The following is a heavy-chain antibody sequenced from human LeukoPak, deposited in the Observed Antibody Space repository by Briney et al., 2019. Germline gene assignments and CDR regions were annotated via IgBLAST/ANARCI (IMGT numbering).Heavy chain of an antibody. J-gene: IGHJ4*02. D-gene: IGHD3-22*01. CDR1: GFIFSSHE. CDR2: ISSSASLT. Sequence: PGGSLRLSCAASGFIFSSHEMNWVRQAPGKGLEWVSHISSSASLTHYADSVKGRFTISRDNAKNSLYLQMNSLRAGDTAVYYCARVLHYYDREVAHWGQGTLVTVSS. CDR3: ARVLHYYDREVAH. V-gene: IGHV3-48*03.